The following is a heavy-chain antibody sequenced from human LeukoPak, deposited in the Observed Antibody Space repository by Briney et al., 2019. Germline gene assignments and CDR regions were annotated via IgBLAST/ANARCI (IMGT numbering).Heavy chain of an antibody. D-gene: IGHD3-9*01. CDR1: GFTFSSYS. J-gene: IGHJ3*02. V-gene: IGHV3-21*01. CDR3: ARVGHYDILTGHAFDI. Sequence: PGGSLRLSCAASGFTFSSYSMNWVRQAPGKGLEWVSSISSSSSYIYYADSVKGRFTISRDNAKNSLYLQMNSLRAEDTAVYYCARVGHYDILTGHAFDIWGLGTMVTVSS. CDR2: ISSSSSYI.